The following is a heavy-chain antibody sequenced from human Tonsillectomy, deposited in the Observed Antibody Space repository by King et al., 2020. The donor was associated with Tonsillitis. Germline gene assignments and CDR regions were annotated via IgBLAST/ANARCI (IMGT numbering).Heavy chain of an antibody. D-gene: IGHD3-3*02. Sequence: QLVQSGSEVKKPGASVKVSCKASGYTFTSYGISWVGQVPGQGLELLGWISACKANKNNAWKLQGRVTMTTDTSTSTAYKELRSLRSDDTAVYYCARDLGSFSTILAHWGQGTMVTVSS. J-gene: IGHJ3*01. CDR1: GYTFTSYG. V-gene: IGHV1-18*01. CDR3: ARDLGSFSTILAH. CDR2: ISACKANK.